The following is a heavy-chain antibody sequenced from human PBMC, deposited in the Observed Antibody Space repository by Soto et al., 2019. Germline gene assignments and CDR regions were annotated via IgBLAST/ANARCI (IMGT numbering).Heavy chain of an antibody. CDR3: AIDLLADCSGGGCV. D-gene: IGHD2-15*01. J-gene: IGHJ6*02. V-gene: IGHV3-48*01. Sequence: EVQLVESGGGLVQPGGSLRLSCAASGFMFSSYNMNWVRQAPGKGLESISYITRSSSTMYYADSVKGRFTISRDNXTNSLYLQMNSLRAEDTAVYYCAIDLLADCSGGGCVGGQGTTVTVSS. CDR2: ITRSSSTM. CDR1: GFMFSSYN.